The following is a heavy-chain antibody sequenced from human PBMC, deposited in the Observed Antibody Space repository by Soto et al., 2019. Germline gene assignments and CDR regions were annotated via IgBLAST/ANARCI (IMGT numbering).Heavy chain of an antibody. Sequence: GASVKVSCKASGGTFSSYAISWVRQAPGQGLEWMGGIIPIFGTANYAQKFQGRVTITADESTSTAYMELSSLRSEDTAVYYCAGGAGITMVRRVPPPSPFDYWGQGTLVTVSS. J-gene: IGHJ4*02. D-gene: IGHD3-10*01. CDR3: AGGAGITMVRRVPPPSPFDY. CDR2: IIPIFGTA. CDR1: GGTFSSYA. V-gene: IGHV1-69*13.